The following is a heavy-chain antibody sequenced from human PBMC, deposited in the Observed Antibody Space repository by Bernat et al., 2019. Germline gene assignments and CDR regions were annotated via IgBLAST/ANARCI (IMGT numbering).Heavy chain of an antibody. J-gene: IGHJ4*02. CDR2: ITNSGSHT. V-gene: IGHV3-21*02. CDR3: ARSREVAFYDF. Sequence: EVKLVESGGGLVKPGGSLRLSCEASGFAFRSYTMNWVRQAPGKGLEWVSSITNSGSHTYYADSMTGRFTISRDNAKDSLHLEMNSLRVEDTAVYFCARSREVAFYDFWGQGTLVTVSS. CDR1: GFAFRSYT. D-gene: IGHD1-26*01.